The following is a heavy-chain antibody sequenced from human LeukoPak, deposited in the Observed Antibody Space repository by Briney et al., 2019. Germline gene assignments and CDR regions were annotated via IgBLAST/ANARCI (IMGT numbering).Heavy chain of an antibody. Sequence: GGSLRLSCAASGFTLSDYFRSWIRQAPGKGLEWVSYISSSGSTIYYADSVKGRFTISRDNAKNSLYLQMNSLRAEDSAVYYCTSYYDLRSSYIVGLAQPLEGYCGKVTLVTVSS. J-gene: IGHJ4*02. CDR3: TSYYDLRSSYIVGLAQPLEGY. CDR1: GFTLSDYF. CDR2: ISSSGSTI. V-gene: IGHV3-11*04. D-gene: IGHD3/OR15-3a*01.